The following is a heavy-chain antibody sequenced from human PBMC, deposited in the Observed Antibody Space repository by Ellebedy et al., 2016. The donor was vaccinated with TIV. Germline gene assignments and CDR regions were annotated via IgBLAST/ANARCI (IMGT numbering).Heavy chain of an antibody. J-gene: IGHJ6*02. CDR3: ARAGEGIVVVPAAMLVQYSYYYGMDV. D-gene: IGHD2-2*01. V-gene: IGHV1-69*13. Sequence: SVKVSCXASGGTFSSYAISWVRQAPGQGLEWMGGIIPIFGTANYAQKFQGRVTITADESTSTAYMELSSLRSEDTAVYYCARAGEGIVVVPAAMLVQYSYYYGMDVWGQGTTVTVSS. CDR2: IIPIFGTA. CDR1: GGTFSSYA.